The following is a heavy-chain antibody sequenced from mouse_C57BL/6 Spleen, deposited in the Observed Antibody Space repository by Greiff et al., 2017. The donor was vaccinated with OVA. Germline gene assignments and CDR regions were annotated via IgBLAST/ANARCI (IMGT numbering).Heavy chain of an antibody. CDR3: ARRWDGSYAMDY. J-gene: IGHJ4*01. D-gene: IGHD2-3*01. CDR1: GFTFSDYY. V-gene: IGHV5-12*01. CDR2: ISNGGGST. Sequence: EVQLQESGGGLVQPGGSLKLSCAASGFTFSDYYMYWVRQTPEKRLEWVAYISNGGGSTYYPDTVKGRSTISRDNANNTLYLQMSRLKSEDTAMYYCARRWDGSYAMDYWGQGTSVTVSS.